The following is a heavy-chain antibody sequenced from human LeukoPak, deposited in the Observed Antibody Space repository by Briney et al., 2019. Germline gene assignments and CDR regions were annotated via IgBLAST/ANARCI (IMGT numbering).Heavy chain of an antibody. V-gene: IGHV1-8*01. CDR3: ARAQLLGRYWFDP. CDR2: MNPNSGNT. CDR1: GYTFTSYD. Sequence: ASVTVSCKASGYTFTSYDINWVRQATGQGLGWMGWMNPNSGNTGYAQKFQGRVTMTRNTPISTAYMELSSLRSEDTAVYYCARAQLLGRYWFDPWGQGTLVTVSS. J-gene: IGHJ5*02. D-gene: IGHD2-2*01.